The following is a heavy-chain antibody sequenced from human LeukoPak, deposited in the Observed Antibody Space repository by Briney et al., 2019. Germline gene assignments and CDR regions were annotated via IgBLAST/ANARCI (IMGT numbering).Heavy chain of an antibody. J-gene: IGHJ5*02. D-gene: IGHD3-9*01. CDR1: GYTFTGYY. CDR3: ARAPYYDILTGDGGVYWFDP. Sequence: GASVKVSCKASGYTFTGYYMHWVRQAPGQGLEWMGRINPNSGGTNYAQKFQGRVTMTRDTSISTAYMELSRLRSDDTAVYYCARAPYYDILTGDGGVYWFDPWGQGTLVTVSS. CDR2: INPNSGGT. V-gene: IGHV1-2*06.